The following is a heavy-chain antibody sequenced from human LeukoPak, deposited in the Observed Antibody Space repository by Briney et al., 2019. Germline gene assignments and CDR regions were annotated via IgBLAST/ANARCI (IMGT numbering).Heavy chain of an antibody. CDR1: GYTFTGYY. J-gene: IGHJ4*02. D-gene: IGHD2-2*01. CDR2: INPNSGGT. CDR3: ARDRLLTYQPLWTFDY. V-gene: IGHV1-2*02. Sequence: GASVKVSCKASGYTFTGYYMHWVRQAPGQGLEWMGWINPNSGGTNYAQKFQGRVTMTRDMSTSTVYMELSSLRSEDTAVYYCARDRLLTYQPLWTFDYWGQGTPVTVSS.